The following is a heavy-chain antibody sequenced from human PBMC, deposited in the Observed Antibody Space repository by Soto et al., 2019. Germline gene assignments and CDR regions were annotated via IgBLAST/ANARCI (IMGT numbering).Heavy chain of an antibody. CDR3: ARGWMEYYYYGMDV. D-gene: IGHD5-12*01. V-gene: IGHV3-11*06. CDR2: ISSSSSYT. J-gene: IGHJ6*02. Sequence: QVQLVESGGGLVKPGGSLRLSCAASGFTFSDYYMSWIRQAPGKGLEWVSYISSSSSYTNYADSVKGRFTISRDNAKNSLYLQMNSMRAEDTAVYYCARGWMEYYYYGMDVWGQGTTVTVSS. CDR1: GFTFSDYY.